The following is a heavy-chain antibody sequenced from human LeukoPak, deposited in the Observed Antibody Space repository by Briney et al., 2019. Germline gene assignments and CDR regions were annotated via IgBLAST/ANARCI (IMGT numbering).Heavy chain of an antibody. V-gene: IGHV3-74*01. J-gene: IGHJ4*02. Sequence: GGSLRLSCAASGFTFSSYWMHWVRQAPGKGLVWVSRINSDGSSTSYADSVEGRFTISRDNAKNTLYLQMNSLRAEDTAVYYCARDPRGYYYDSSGSYWGQGTLVTVSS. CDR2: INSDGSST. CDR1: GFTFSSYW. CDR3: ARDPRGYYYDSSGSY. D-gene: IGHD3-22*01.